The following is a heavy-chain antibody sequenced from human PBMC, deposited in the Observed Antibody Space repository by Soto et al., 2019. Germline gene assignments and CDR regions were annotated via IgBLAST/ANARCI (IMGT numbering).Heavy chain of an antibody. D-gene: IGHD3-22*01. CDR2: IKSKTDGGTT. CDR1: GFTFSSAW. CDR3: TTSNYYYDSSGYSYDAFDI. J-gene: IGHJ3*02. V-gene: IGHV3-15*07. Sequence: GGSLRLSCAASGFTFSSAWMNWVRQAPGKGLEWVGRIKSKTDGGTTDYAAPVKGRFTIPRDDSKNTLYLQMNSLKTEDTAVYYCTTSNYYYDSSGYSYDAFDIWGQGTMVTVSS.